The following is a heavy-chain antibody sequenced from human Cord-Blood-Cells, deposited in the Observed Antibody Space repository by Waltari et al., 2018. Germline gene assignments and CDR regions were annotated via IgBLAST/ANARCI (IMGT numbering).Heavy chain of an antibody. D-gene: IGHD6-13*01. CDR1: GGTFSSYT. V-gene: IGHV1-69*08. Sequence: QVQLVQSGAEVKKPGSSVKVSCKASGGTFSSYTISWVRQAPGQGLEWMGRIIPILGIANDGQKFQGRVTITADKSTSTAYMELSSLRSEDTAVYYCAREDSSSWYYFDYWGQGTLVTVSS. J-gene: IGHJ4*02. CDR3: AREDSSSWYYFDY. CDR2: IIPILGIA.